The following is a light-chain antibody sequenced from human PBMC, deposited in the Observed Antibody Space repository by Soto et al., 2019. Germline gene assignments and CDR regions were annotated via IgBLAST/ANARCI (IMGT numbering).Light chain of an antibody. V-gene: IGLV7-46*01. CDR1: TGDVTNGRW. CDR3: LLFYDGVAV. J-gene: IGLJ7*01. Sequence: QAVVTQEPSLTVSPGGTVTLTCGSSTGDVTNGRWPYWFQQRPGQVPRTLFDDTSNKHPWTPARFSGSLLGGKAALTLSGAQPEDEAVYYCLLFYDGVAVFGGGTQLTVL. CDR2: DTS.